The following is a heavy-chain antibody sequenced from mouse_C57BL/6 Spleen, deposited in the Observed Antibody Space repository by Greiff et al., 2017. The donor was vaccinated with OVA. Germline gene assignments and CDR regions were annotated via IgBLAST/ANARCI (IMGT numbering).Heavy chain of an antibody. CDR3: ARSGITTVVAGSYFDY. D-gene: IGHD1-1*01. J-gene: IGHJ2*01. CDR1: GYAFSSSW. Sequence: QVQLKESGPELVKPGASVKISCKASGYAFSSSWMNWVKQRPGKGLEWIGRIYPGDGDTNYNGKFKGKATLTADKSSSTAYMQLSSLTSEDSAVYFCARSGITTVVAGSYFDYWGQGTTLTVSS. CDR2: IYPGDGDT. V-gene: IGHV1-82*01.